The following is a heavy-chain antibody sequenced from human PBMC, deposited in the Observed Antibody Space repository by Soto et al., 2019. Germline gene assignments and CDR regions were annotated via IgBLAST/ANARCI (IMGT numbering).Heavy chain of an antibody. V-gene: IGHV3-48*03. CDR1: GFSFINYE. D-gene: IGHD3-22*01. CDR3: ARSGGSYRPFDS. CDR2: ISSSDSI. Sequence: GGSLRLSCAASGFSFINYEMNWVRQAPGKGLEWISHISSSDSIYYADSVKGRFTISRANAKSSLYLQMNSLRAEDTAVYYCARSGGSYRPFDSWGQGTLVTVSS. J-gene: IGHJ4*02.